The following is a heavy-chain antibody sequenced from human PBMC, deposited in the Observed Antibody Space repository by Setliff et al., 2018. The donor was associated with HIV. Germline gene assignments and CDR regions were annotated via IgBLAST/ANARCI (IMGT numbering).Heavy chain of an antibody. V-gene: IGHV2-5*01. J-gene: IGHJ4*02. D-gene: IGHD1-1*01. Sequence: SGPTLVNPTQTLTLTCTFSGLSLSTSGVGVGWIRQSPGKALEWLAFIYWNNNKHYSTSLKSRLTVTKDTSKNRVVFTVTNMDPVDTATYYCAYSGRQLRGPYFDFWGQGTPVTSPQ. CDR2: IYWNNNK. CDR1: GLSLSTSGVG. CDR3: AYSGRQLRGPYFDF.